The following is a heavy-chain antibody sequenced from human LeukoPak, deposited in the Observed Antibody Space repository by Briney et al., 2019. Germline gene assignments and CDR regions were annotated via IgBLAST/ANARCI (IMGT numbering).Heavy chain of an antibody. V-gene: IGHV3-15*01. CDR3: ITDPGDYEDF. Sequence: GWSLRLSCAASGFSFTNACLSSVRQAPGKGPAWDGRIKSKTDGETRDYAAPVRGRFAISRDDSKNTLFLLMNSLKSDDTAVYFCITDPGDYEDFWGQGTLVTVSS. CDR2: IKSKTDGETR. J-gene: IGHJ4*02. D-gene: IGHD4-17*01. CDR1: GFSFTNAC.